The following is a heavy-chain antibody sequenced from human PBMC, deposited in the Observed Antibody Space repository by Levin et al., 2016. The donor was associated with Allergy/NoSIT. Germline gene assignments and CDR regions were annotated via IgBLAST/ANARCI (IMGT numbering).Heavy chain of an antibody. CDR2: ISSNSMYT. D-gene: IGHD1-26*01. Sequence: GESLKISCVGSGFSFSAYPMNWIRQAPGKGLEYISYISSNSMYTDYADSVKGRFTISRDNAKNSLYLQMNSLRAEDTAVYYCAPISMWDQAHYAMDVWGQGTTVTVSS. CDR3: APISMWDQAHYAMDV. CDR1: GFSFSAYP. J-gene: IGHJ6*02. V-gene: IGHV3-11*03.